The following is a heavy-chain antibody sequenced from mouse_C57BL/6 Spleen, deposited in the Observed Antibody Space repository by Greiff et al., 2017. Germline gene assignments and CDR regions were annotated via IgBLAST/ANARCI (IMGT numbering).Heavy chain of an antibody. Sequence: VQLQQPGAELVRPGTSVKLSCKASGYTFTSYWMHWVKQRPGQGLEWIGVIDPSDSYTNYNQKFKGKATLTVDTSSSTAYMQLRSLTSEDSAVYYCARGRYYDPAWFAYWGQGTLVTVSA. V-gene: IGHV1-59*01. CDR1: GYTFTSYW. J-gene: IGHJ3*01. D-gene: IGHD2-4*01. CDR3: ARGRYYDPAWFAY. CDR2: IDPSDSYT.